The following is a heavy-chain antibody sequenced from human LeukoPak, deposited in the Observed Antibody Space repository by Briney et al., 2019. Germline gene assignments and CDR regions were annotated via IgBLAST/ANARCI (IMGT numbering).Heavy chain of an antibody. Sequence: GGSLRLSCAASGFTFSSYRMNWVRQAPEKGLEWVSSISSSSTNIYYADSVKGRFTISRDNAKNSLYLQMNSLRAEDTAVCYCARVYSSGWYFDPWGQGTLVTVSS. CDR2: ISSSSTNI. CDR3: ARVYSSGWYFDP. D-gene: IGHD6-19*01. V-gene: IGHV3-21*01. CDR1: GFTFSSYR. J-gene: IGHJ5*02.